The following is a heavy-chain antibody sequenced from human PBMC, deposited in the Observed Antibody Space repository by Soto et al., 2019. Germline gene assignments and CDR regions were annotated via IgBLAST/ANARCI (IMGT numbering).Heavy chain of an antibody. V-gene: IGHV1-46*01. Sequence: ASVKVSCKXSGGTFSSYAISWVRQAPGQGLEWMGIFNPTGDTASYAQKLQGRVTMTRDTSTGTAYMELGSLRSEDTAVYYRARGGRIVDTGIGYYYYHAMDVWGQGTTVTVSS. CDR2: FNPTGDTA. CDR1: GGTFSSYA. CDR3: ARGGRIVDTGIGYYYYHAMDV. J-gene: IGHJ6*02. D-gene: IGHD5-18*01.